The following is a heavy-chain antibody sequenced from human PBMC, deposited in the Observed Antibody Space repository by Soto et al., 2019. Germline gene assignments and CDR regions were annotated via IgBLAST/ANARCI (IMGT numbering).Heavy chain of an antibody. D-gene: IGHD2-15*01. J-gene: IGHJ5*02. CDR2: ISYDGSNK. V-gene: IGHV3-30*18. CDR3: AKDESDGSGGSCYSSYNWFDP. Sequence: QVQLVESGGGVVQPGRSLRLSCAASGFTFSSYGMHWVRQAPGKGLEWVAVISYDGSNKYYADSVKGRFTISRDNSKNTLYQQMNSLRAEDTAVYYCAKDESDGSGGSCYSSYNWFDPWGQGTLVTVSS. CDR1: GFTFSSYG.